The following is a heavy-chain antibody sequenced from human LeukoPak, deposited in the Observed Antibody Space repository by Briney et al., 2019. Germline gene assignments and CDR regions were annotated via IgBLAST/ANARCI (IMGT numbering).Heavy chain of an antibody. J-gene: IGHJ5*02. D-gene: IGHD1-26*01. Sequence: GASVKVSCKASGYTFTDYYIHWVRQAPGQGLEWMGWINPNSGGTNYAQKFQGRITMTRDTSISTAYMELSRLRYDDTAVYYCARVGATYSGDPWGQGTLVTVSS. CDR2: INPNSGGT. V-gene: IGHV1-2*02. CDR1: GYTFTDYY. CDR3: ARVGATYSGDP.